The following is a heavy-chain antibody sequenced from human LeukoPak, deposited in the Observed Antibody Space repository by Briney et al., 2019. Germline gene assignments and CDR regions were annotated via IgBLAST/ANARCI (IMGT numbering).Heavy chain of an antibody. Sequence: AASVKVSCKASGYTFTSYDINWVRQATGQGLEWMGWMNPNSGGTNYAQKFQGWVTMATDTSTSTAYLEVRSLRSDDTAVYYCQRITIFGVVIDFDYWGPGTLVTVSS. D-gene: IGHD3-3*01. CDR1: GYTFTSYD. CDR2: MNPNSGGT. CDR3: QRITIFGVVIDFDY. J-gene: IGHJ4*02. V-gene: IGHV1-2*04.